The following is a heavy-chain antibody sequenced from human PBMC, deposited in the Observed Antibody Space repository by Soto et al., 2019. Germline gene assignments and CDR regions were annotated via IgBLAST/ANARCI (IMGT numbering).Heavy chain of an antibody. Sequence: QVQLVQSGAEVKKPGSSVKVSCKASGGTFSSYAISWVRQAPGQGLEWMGGIIPIFGTANYAQKFQGRVTITADESTSTADMELSSLRSEDTAVYYCARGITGTVSYYYGMDVWGQGPTVTVSS. CDR2: IIPIFGTA. D-gene: IGHD1-20*01. J-gene: IGHJ6*02. CDR1: GGTFSSYA. V-gene: IGHV1-69*12. CDR3: ARGITGTVSYYYGMDV.